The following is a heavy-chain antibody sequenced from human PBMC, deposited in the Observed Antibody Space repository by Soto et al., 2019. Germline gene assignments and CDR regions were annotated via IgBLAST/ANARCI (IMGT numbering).Heavy chain of an antibody. Sequence: ASVKVSCKASGGTFSSYAISWVRPAPGQGLEWMGGIIPIFGTANYAQKFQGRVTITADESTRTAYMELSSLRSEDTAVYYCARAGRRAARRDYYYGMDVWGQGTKVTVSS. CDR2: IIPIFGTA. V-gene: IGHV1-69*13. J-gene: IGHJ6*02. D-gene: IGHD6-6*01. CDR3: ARAGRRAARRDYYYGMDV. CDR1: GGTFSSYA.